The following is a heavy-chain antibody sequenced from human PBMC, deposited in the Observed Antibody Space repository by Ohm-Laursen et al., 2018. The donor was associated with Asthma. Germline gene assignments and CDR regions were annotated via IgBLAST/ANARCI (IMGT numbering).Heavy chain of an antibody. CDR3: ARSWGGSDY. V-gene: IGHV3-30*03. CDR1: GYTFSRYS. J-gene: IGHJ4*02. Sequence: SLRLSCAASGYTFSRYSIHWVRQVPGKGLEWVAVISYDGSNKYYADSVKGRFTISRDNAKNSLYLQMNSLRAEDTAVYYCARSWGGSDYWGQGTLVTVSS. CDR2: ISYDGSNK. D-gene: IGHD3-16*01.